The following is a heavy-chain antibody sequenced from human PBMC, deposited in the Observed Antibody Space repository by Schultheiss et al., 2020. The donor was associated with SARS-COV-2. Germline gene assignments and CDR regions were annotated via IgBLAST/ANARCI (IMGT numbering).Heavy chain of an antibody. CDR1: GFTFTNYA. V-gene: IGHV3-49*04. Sequence: GGSLRLSCAASGFTFTNYAMTCVRQAPGKGLEWVGFIRSKAYGGTTEYAASVKGRFTISRDDSKSIAYLQMNSLKTEDTAVYYCTRVPGIAVAGADYWGQGTPVTVSS. CDR2: IRSKAYGGTT. D-gene: IGHD6-19*01. CDR3: TRVPGIAVAGADY. J-gene: IGHJ4*02.